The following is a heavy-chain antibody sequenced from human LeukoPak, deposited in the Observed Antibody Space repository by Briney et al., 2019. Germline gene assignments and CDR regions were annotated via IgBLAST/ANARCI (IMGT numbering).Heavy chain of an antibody. D-gene: IGHD5-18*01. V-gene: IGHV4-59*01. Sequence: PSETLSLTCTVSGGSISSYYWSWIRQPPGKGLEWIGYIYYSGSTHYNPPLKSRVTISVDTSKNQFSLKLSSVTAADTAVYYCAGRGYSYGNDYWGQGTLVTVSS. CDR3: AGRGYSYGNDY. J-gene: IGHJ4*02. CDR1: GGSISSYY. CDR2: IYYSGST.